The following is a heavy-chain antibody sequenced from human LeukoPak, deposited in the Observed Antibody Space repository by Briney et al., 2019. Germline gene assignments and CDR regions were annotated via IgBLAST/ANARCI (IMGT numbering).Heavy chain of an antibody. CDR1: GFTFSSYA. D-gene: IGHD3-9*01. Sequence: GGSLRLSCAASGFTFSSYAMSWVRQAPGKGLGWVSAISGSGGSTYYADSVKGRFTISRDNSKNTLYLQMNSLRAEDTAVYYCAKRPYYDILTGYSYFDYWGQGTLVTVSS. CDR3: AKRPYYDILTGYSYFDY. J-gene: IGHJ4*02. V-gene: IGHV3-23*01. CDR2: ISGSGGST.